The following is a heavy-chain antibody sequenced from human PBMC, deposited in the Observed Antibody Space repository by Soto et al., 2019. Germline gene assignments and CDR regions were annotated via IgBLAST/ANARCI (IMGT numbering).Heavy chain of an antibody. D-gene: IGHD6-6*01. Sequence: PXLTCSLYKGFFSCYCWSWILQPPVKGLEWIGEISQSGNTNYSPSLKSRVSISIDTSKKQFSLNLASVSAADTAVYYCARATKVSGSSQTRPDFWGQGTLVTVSS. CDR2: ISQSGNT. J-gene: IGHJ4*02. V-gene: IGHV4-34*01. CDR1: KGFFSCYC. CDR3: ARATKVSGSSQTRPDF.